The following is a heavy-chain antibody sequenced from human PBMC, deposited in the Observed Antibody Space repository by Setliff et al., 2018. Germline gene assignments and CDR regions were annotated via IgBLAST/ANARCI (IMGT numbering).Heavy chain of an antibody. Sequence: ASVKVSCKASGYSFTDYHIHWVRQAPGQGLEWMGWISAHNGKTNYAHQFQDRITLTTDTSTSTAYMELRSLRSDDTAVYYCARDNPYYDFWSGDATFDYWGQGTLVTVSS. J-gene: IGHJ4*02. CDR1: GYSFTDYH. D-gene: IGHD3-3*01. CDR2: ISAHNGKT. CDR3: ARDNPYYDFWSGDATFDY. V-gene: IGHV1-18*04.